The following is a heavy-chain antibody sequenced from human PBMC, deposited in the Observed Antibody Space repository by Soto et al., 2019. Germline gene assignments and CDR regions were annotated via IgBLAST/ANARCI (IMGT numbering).Heavy chain of an antibody. CDR2: IDSDGSST. V-gene: IGHV3-74*01. J-gene: IGHJ5*02. CDR3: AKSNWFDP. CDR1: GFTFSDYW. Sequence: EVQLVESGGGLVQPGGSLRLSCAASGFTFSDYWMNWVRQAPGKGLVWVSRIDSDGSSTSYADSVKGRFTISRDNAKNTLYLQMNSLGAEDTDVYYCAKSNWFDPWGQGTLVTVSS.